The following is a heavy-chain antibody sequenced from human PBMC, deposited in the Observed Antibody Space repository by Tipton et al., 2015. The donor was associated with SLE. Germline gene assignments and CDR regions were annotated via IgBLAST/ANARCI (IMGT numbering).Heavy chain of an antibody. J-gene: IGHJ4*02. CDR2: IYYSGST. V-gene: IGHV4-59*11. D-gene: IGHD3-16*01. Sequence: TLSLTCTVSGCSISSHYWSWIRQPPGKGLEWIGYIYYSGSTNYNPSLKSRVTISVDTSKNQFSLKLSSVTAADTAVYYCARRRGRDYFDYWGQGTLVTVSS. CDR3: ARRRGRDYFDY. CDR1: GCSISSHY.